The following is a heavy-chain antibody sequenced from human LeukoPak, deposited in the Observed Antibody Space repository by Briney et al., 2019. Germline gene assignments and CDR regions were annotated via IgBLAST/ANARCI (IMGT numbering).Heavy chain of an antibody. J-gene: IGHJ4*02. CDR3: ARGRGDSSSSFDY. CDR2: IYYSRST. Sequence: SETLSLTCTVSGCSISSSSYCWVWIRQPPGKGLEWIGSIYYSRSTYYNPSLNRRVTISVDTSKTKFSLKLSSVTAADTAVYYCARGRGDSSSSFDYWGEGNLVTVSS. CDR1: GCSISSSSYC. V-gene: IGHV4-39*07. D-gene: IGHD6-6*01.